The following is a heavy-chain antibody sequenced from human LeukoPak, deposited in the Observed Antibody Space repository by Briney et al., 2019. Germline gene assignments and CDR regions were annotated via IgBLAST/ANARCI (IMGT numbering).Heavy chain of an antibody. CDR1: GGTISSSSYY. CDR2: IYYSGST. Sequence: SETLSLTCTVSGGTISSSSYYWGWIRQPPGKGLEWIGSIYYSGSTYYNPSLKSRVTISVDTSKNQFSLKLSSVTAADTAVYYCASNDFWSGYYLHWGQGTLVTVSS. D-gene: IGHD3-3*01. CDR3: ASNDFWSGYYLH. V-gene: IGHV4-39*01. J-gene: IGHJ4*02.